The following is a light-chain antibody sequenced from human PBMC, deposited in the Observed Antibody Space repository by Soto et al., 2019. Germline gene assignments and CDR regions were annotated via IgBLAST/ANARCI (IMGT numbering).Light chain of an antibody. CDR3: QQYGSSAPNT. Sequence: EIVLTQSPDTLSLSPGEGATLSCRASQSVSSNYLAWYQQKPCQAPRLLIYGASSRATGIPDRFSGSGSGTDFTLTISRLETEDFAMYYCQQYGSSAPNTFGQGTRLEIE. J-gene: IGKJ5*01. CDR2: GAS. CDR1: QSVSSNY. V-gene: IGKV3-20*01.